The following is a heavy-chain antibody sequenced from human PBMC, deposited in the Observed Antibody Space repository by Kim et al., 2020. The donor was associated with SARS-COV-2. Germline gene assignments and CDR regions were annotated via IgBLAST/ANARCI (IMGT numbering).Heavy chain of an antibody. V-gene: IGHV3-64D*06. CDR2: GVST. Sequence: GVSTYYADSVKGRFTISRDNPKNTLYLQMSSLRAEDTAVYYCVKNWNSDHWGQGTLVTVSS. J-gene: IGHJ5*02. D-gene: IGHD1-7*01. CDR3: VKNWNSDH.